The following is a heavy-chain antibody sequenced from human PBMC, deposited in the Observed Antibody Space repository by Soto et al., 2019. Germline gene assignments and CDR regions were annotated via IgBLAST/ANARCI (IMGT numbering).Heavy chain of an antibody. J-gene: IGHJ6*02. D-gene: IGHD1-1*01. Sequence: GGSLRLSCAASGFTFSSYWMSWVRQAPGKGLEWVANINQDGSEKYYVDSVQGRFTISRDNAKNSLYMQMNSLRVEDTAVFFCARMEHNYYYYSLDVWGQGTTVTVSS. CDR2: INQDGSEK. V-gene: IGHV3-7*01. CDR1: GFTFSSYW. CDR3: ARMEHNYYYYSLDV.